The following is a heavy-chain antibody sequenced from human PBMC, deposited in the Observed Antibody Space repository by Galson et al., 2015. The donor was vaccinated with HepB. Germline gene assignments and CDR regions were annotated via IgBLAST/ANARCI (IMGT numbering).Heavy chain of an antibody. D-gene: IGHD6-13*01. J-gene: IGHJ5*02. V-gene: IGHV3-7*03. CDR1: GFTFSSYW. Sequence: SLRLSCAASGFTFSSYWMTWVRQAPGKGLEWVANIKQDGSEKYYVDSVKGRFTISRDNAQNSLYLQMNSLRAEDTAVYYCTKTISAAPGWFDPRGQGTLVTVSS. CDR3: TKTISAAPGWFDP. CDR2: IKQDGSEK.